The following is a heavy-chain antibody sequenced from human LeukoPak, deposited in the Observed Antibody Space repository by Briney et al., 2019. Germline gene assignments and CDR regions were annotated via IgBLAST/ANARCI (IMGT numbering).Heavy chain of an antibody. CDR3: ARGYYPPRWYFDL. CDR2: IIEKGNA. J-gene: IGHJ2*01. D-gene: IGHD3-10*01. CDR1: GGSLSSYS. V-gene: IGHV4-34*01. Sequence: SETLSLTCALYGGSLSSYSCSWTWIRQTPEKGLEWIGEIIEKGNANYNPSLKSRVTIDLDTSKNQFSLKLTSMTAADTAMYYCARGYYPPRWYFDLWGRGTLVTVSS.